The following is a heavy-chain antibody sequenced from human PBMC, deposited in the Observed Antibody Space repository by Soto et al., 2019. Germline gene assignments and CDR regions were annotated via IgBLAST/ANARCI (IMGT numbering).Heavy chain of an antibody. CDR3: EKGDYSSNMDV. CDR1: GGSFSGYY. V-gene: IGHV4-34*01. J-gene: IGHJ6*02. D-gene: IGHD4-4*01. CDR2: INHSGST. Sequence: SETLSLTCAVYGGSFSGYYWNWIRQPPGKGLEWIGEINHSGSTKYNPSLSSRVTISSDTSKSHLSLRLSSVTAADTAVYYCEKGDYSSNMDVWGQGTTVTVYS.